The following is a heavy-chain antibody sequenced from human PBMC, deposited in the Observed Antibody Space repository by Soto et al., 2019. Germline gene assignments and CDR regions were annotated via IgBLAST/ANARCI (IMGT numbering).Heavy chain of an antibody. D-gene: IGHD1-1*01. J-gene: IGHJ3*01. CDR1: GFTFSSYG. V-gene: IGHV3-30*18. CDR3: AKGEYNWNDGDAFDL. Sequence: QVQLVESGGGVVQPGRSLRLSCAASGFTFSSYGMHWVRQAPGKGLEWVAGISYDGSNKYYADSVKGRFTISRDNSKNTLNLQMNSLRAEDTDVYYCAKGEYNWNDGDAFDLWGQGTMVTVSS. CDR2: ISYDGSNK.